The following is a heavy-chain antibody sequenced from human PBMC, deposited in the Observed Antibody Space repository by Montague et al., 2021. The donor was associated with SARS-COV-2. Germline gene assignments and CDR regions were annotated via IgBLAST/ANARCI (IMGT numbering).Heavy chain of an antibody. J-gene: IGHJ3*02. D-gene: IGHD1-7*01. CDR3: ATELELSAFDI. CDR2: ISYDGSNK. Sequence: SLRLSCAASRFTFSSYAMHWVRQAPGKGLEWVAVISYDGSNKYYVDSVKGRFTISRDNSKNTLYLQMNGLRAEDTAVYYCATELELSAFDIWGQGTMVTVSS. V-gene: IGHV3-30*04. CDR1: RFTFSSYA.